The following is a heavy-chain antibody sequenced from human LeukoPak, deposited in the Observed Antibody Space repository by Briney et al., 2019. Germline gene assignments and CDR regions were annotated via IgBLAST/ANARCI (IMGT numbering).Heavy chain of an antibody. CDR2: IDPSGGSI. D-gene: IGHD4-23*01. CDR3: ARASGNIYYYYYMDV. CDR1: GYTFTSYY. Sequence: ASVKVSCKASGYTFTSYYMHWVRQAPGQGLEWTGVIDPSGGSIIYAQKFQGRVTMTRDTSTSTVYMELSSLRSEDTAVYYCARASGNIYYYYYMDVWGKGTTVTVSS. V-gene: IGHV1-46*01. J-gene: IGHJ6*03.